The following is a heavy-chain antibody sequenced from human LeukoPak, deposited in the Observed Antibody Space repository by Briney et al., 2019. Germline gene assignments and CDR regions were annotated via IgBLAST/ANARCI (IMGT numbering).Heavy chain of an antibody. Sequence: GGSLRLSCAASGFTFSSYAMHWVRQAPGKGLEWVAVISYDGSNKYYAESVKGRFTISRDNSKNTLYVQMNSLRAEDTAVYYCARERGYSGYDCAFDIWGQGTMVTVSS. CDR2: ISYDGSNK. J-gene: IGHJ3*02. CDR1: GFTFSSYA. V-gene: IGHV3-30*04. D-gene: IGHD5-12*01. CDR3: ARERGYSGYDCAFDI.